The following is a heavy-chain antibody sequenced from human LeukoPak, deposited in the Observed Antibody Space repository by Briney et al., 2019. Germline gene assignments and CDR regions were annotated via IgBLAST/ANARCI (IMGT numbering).Heavy chain of an antibody. CDR1: GFTFSSYS. D-gene: IGHD3-3*01. CDR2: ISSSSSYI. CDR3: AREEITIFGVASDY. Sequence: GGSLRLSCAASGFTFSSYSMNWVRQAPGKGLEWVSSISSSSSYIYYADSVKSRFTISRDNAKNSLYLQMNSLRAEDTAVYYCAREEITIFGVASDYWGQGTLVTVSS. V-gene: IGHV3-21*01. J-gene: IGHJ4*02.